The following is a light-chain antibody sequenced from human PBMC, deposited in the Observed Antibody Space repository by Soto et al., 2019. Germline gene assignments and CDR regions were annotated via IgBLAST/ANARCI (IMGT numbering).Light chain of an antibody. V-gene: IGKV4-1*01. CDR2: WAS. Sequence: DIVMTQSPDSLTVSLGERATINCKSSQSVFYNANNKNYLAWYQQTPGQPPRLLIYWASTRESGVPDRFSGSGSGTDFTLTISSLQAEDVAIYYCHQYYTAPQAFGGGTKVEIK. J-gene: IGKJ4*01. CDR3: HQYYTAPQA. CDR1: QSVFYNANNKNY.